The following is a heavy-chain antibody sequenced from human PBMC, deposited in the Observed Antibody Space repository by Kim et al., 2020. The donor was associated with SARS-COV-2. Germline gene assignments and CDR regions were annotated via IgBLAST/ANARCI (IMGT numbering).Heavy chain of an antibody. CDR1: GFTFSSYA. Sequence: GGSLRLSCAASGFTFSSYAMHWVRQAPGKGLEWVAVISYDGSNKYYADSVKGRFTISRDNSKNTLYLQMNSLRAEDTAVYYCAREGIAVAAAPVGAFDIWGQGTMVTVSS. J-gene: IGHJ3*02. CDR3: AREGIAVAAAPVGAFDI. CDR2: ISYDGSNK. V-gene: IGHV3-30-3*01. D-gene: IGHD6-19*01.